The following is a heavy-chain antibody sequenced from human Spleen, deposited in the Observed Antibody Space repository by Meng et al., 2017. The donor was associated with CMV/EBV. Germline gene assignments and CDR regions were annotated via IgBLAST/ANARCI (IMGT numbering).Heavy chain of an antibody. Sequence: GESLKISCAASGFTFSSYVMTWVRQAPGKGLEWVSGISGTGDNTYYADSVKGRFTISRDNAKNSLYLQMNSLRAEDTAVYYCARVDYDFWSGQDAFDIWGQGTMVTVSS. CDR3: ARVDYDFWSGQDAFDI. V-gene: IGHV3-23*01. CDR1: GFTFSSYV. J-gene: IGHJ3*02. CDR2: ISGTGDNT. D-gene: IGHD3-3*01.